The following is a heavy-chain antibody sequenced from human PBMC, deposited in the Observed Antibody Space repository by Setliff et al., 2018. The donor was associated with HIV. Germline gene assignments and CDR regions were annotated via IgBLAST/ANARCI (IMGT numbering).Heavy chain of an antibody. D-gene: IGHD6-13*01. V-gene: IGHV3-30-3*01. J-gene: IGHJ5*02. CDR1: GFSFSSLA. CDR3: ARPLLQQLVLGINWFDP. CDR2: ISYDGNNK. Sequence: GGSLRLSCAASGFSFSSLAMHWVRQAPGKGLEWVAAISYDGNNKYYADSVKGRFTISRDNSKNTLYLQMNSLRAEDTAVYYCARPLLQQLVLGINWFDPWGQGTLVTVSS.